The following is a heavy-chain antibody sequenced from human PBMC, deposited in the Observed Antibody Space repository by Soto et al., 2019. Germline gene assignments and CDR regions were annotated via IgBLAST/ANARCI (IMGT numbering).Heavy chain of an antibody. CDR2: TTSQSYGGTT. CDR3: ARAGDYYGMDV. D-gene: IGHD1-1*01. Sequence: EVQLVESGGGVVESGRSLRLSCTFSRFTSSDHALTWVRQAPGKGLEWVAFTTSQSYGGTTEYAASVKGRFSISRDDSKNIAYLQMNSLQTADTAIYYCARAGDYYGMDVWGQGTTVTVSS. CDR1: RFTSSDHA. V-gene: IGHV3-49*04. J-gene: IGHJ6*02.